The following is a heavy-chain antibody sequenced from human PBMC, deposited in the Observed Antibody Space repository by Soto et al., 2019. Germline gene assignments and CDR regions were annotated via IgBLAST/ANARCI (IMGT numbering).Heavy chain of an antibody. CDR1: GGSFSGYY. CDR3: AREEVAQWFTKGYYGMDV. Sequence: PSETLSLTCAVYGGSFSGYYWSWIRQPPGKGLEWIGAINHGGGTNSNPSLKSRVTMSVDTSKKHFPLKLSSVTAADTAVYYCAREEVAQWFTKGYYGMDVWGQGTTVTVSS. J-gene: IGHJ6*02. D-gene: IGHD2-15*01. CDR2: INHGGGT. V-gene: IGHV4-34*01.